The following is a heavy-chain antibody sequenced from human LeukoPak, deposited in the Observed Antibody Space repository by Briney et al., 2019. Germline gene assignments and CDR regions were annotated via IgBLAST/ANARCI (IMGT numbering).Heavy chain of an antibody. CDR1: GYSFIAYY. D-gene: IGHD4-23*01. J-gene: IGHJ5*02. Sequence: ASLKVSSKASGYSFIAYYMHWGRPTPGQGLEWMGWINPRSGGTDFAQKFQGRVTMTSDTSISTAYMELSSLRSDDTAVYYCARRYNYGGNYEYFDPWGQGTLVTVSS. CDR2: INPRSGGT. CDR3: ARRYNYGGNYEYFDP. V-gene: IGHV1-2*02.